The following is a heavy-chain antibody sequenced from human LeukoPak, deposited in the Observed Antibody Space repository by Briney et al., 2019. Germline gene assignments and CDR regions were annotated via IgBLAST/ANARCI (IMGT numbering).Heavy chain of an antibody. CDR3: ARGPGEVRGGSCLPYYHYYMDV. CDR2: IYSCGAT. Sequence: AGGSLRLSCAASGFTVSSSYMSWVRQAPGKGLEWVSVIYSCGATYYADSVKGRFTISRDNSKNTLYLQMDSLRAEDTAVYYCARGPGEVRGGSCLPYYHYYMDVWGKGTTVTVSS. V-gene: IGHV3-66*03. D-gene: IGHD2-15*01. J-gene: IGHJ6*03. CDR1: GFTVSSSY.